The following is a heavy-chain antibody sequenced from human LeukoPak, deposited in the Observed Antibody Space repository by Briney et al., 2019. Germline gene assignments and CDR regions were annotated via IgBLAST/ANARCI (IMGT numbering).Heavy chain of an antibody. CDR3: ARTGGNPEYYFDY. D-gene: IGHD2-8*02. J-gene: IGHJ4*02. Sequence: SQTLSLTCTVSGGSISSGGYYWSWIRQHPGKGLEWIGYIYYSGSTYYNPSLKSRVTISVDTSKNQFSLKLSSVTAADTAVYYCARTGGNPEYYFDYWGQGTLVTVSS. CDR1: GGSISSGGYY. CDR2: IYYSGST. V-gene: IGHV4-31*03.